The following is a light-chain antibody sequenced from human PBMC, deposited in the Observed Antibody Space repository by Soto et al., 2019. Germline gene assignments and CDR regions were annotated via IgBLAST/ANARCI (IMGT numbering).Light chain of an antibody. CDR1: QSVSSNS. J-gene: IGKJ1*01. V-gene: IGKV3-20*01. CDR2: DVS. Sequence: EIVLTQSPGTLSLSPGERATLSCRTSQSVSSNSLAWYQQKPGQAPSLLIYDVSSRATGIPDRFSGSGSGSGTDFTLNISRLEPEDFAVYYCQQYISSTWTFGQGTKVEIK. CDR3: QQYISSTWT.